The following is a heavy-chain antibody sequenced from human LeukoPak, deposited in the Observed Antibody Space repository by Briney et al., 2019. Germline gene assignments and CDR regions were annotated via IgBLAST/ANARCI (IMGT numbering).Heavy chain of an antibody. J-gene: IGHJ6*02. CDR2: IKSNTDGGTA. CDR3: TADLQGSYAMDV. Sequence: GGSLRLSCAASGFSFSNAWMTWVRQAPGKGLEWVGRIKSNTDGGTADYAAPVTAKFTISRDDSEKTLFLQVNSLKTEDTAVYYCTADLQGSYAMDVWGQGTTVTVSS. V-gene: IGHV3-15*01. CDR1: GFSFSNAW.